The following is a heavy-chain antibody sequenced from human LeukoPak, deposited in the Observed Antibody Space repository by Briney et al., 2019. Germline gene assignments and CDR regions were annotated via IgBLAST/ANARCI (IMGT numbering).Heavy chain of an antibody. V-gene: IGHV3-21*06. D-gene: IGHD5-18*01. Sequence: SGGSLRLSCAASGFSFSSYRMNWVRQAPGKGLEWVSSVSNSGDYIHYADSVKGRFTISRDNSKNSLYLQMNSLRAEDTAVYYCARTIQLWLNFDYWGQGTLVTVSS. J-gene: IGHJ4*02. CDR1: GFSFSSYR. CDR3: ARTIQLWLNFDY. CDR2: VSNSGDYI.